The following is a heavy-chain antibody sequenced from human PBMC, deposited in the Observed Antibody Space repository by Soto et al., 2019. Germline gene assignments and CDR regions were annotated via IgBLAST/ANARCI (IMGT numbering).Heavy chain of an antibody. J-gene: IGHJ6*02. Sequence: GSLRLSCAASGFTFSSYAMHWVRQAPGKGLEWVAVISYDGSNKYYADSVKGRFTISRDNSKNTLYLQMNSLRAEDTAVYYCARDEKDIVLVPAATYYYYYGMDVWGQGTTVTVSS. V-gene: IGHV3-30-3*01. CDR1: GFTFSSYA. CDR3: ARDEKDIVLVPAATYYYYYGMDV. CDR2: ISYDGSNK. D-gene: IGHD2-2*01.